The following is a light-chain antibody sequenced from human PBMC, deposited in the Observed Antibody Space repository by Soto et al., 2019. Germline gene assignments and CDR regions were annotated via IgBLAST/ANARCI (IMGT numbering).Light chain of an antibody. CDR2: GAS. J-gene: IGKJ5*01. V-gene: IGKV3-20*01. CDR1: ESVSNN. CDR3: QQYGSSHT. Sequence: IVMTQSPSNRSVSTSQTPTLSLRASESVSNNLAWYQQKPGQSPRVLIYGASSRATGIPDRFSGSGSGTDFTLTISRLEPEDFAVYYCQQYGSSHTFGQGTRLEVK.